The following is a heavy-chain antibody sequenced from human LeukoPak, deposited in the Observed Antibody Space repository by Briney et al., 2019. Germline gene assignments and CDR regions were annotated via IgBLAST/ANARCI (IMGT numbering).Heavy chain of an antibody. CDR3: AKGSSTSLYYMDV. CDR1: GFTFDDYA. Sequence: PGRSLRLSCAASGFTFDDYAMHWVRQAPGKGLEWVSGISWNSGSIGYADSVKGRFTISRDNAKNSLYLQMNSLRAEDTALYYCAKGSSTSLYYMDVWGKGTTVTISS. CDR2: ISWNSGSI. V-gene: IGHV3-9*01. J-gene: IGHJ6*03. D-gene: IGHD2-2*01.